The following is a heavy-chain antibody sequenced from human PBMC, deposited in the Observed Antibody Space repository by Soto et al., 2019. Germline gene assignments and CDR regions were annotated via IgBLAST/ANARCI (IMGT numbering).Heavy chain of an antibody. CDR1: GGTFSSYA. CDR2: IIPIFGTA. D-gene: IGHD3-9*01. J-gene: IGHJ6*02. Sequence: SVKVACKASGGTFSSYAISWVRQAPGQGLEWMGGIIPIFGTANYAQKFQGRVTITADKSTSTAYMELSSLRSEDTAVYYCARGGYDILTGPVYGMDVWGQGTTVTVSS. V-gene: IGHV1-69*06. CDR3: ARGGYDILTGPVYGMDV.